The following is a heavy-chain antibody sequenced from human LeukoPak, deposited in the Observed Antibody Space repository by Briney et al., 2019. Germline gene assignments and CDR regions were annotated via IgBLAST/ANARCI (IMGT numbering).Heavy chain of an antibody. Sequence: SETLSLTCAVYGGSFSGYYWSWIRQPPGKGLEWIGEINHSGSTNYNPSLKSRVTISVDTSKNQFSLKLSSVTAADTAVYYCARHSRKDGRRYFTTNYYYYYMDVWGKGTRSPSP. V-gene: IGHV4-34*01. CDR2: INHSGST. CDR3: ARHSRKDGRRYFTTNYYYYYMDV. D-gene: IGHD3-9*01. CDR1: GGSFSGYY. J-gene: IGHJ6*03.